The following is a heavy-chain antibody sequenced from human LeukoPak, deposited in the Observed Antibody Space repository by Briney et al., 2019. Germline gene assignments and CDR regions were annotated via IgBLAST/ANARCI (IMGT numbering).Heavy chain of an antibody. CDR2: MHPNSGNT. CDR3: ARGRGSGSYYNELFFDY. V-gene: IGHV1-8*01. J-gene: IGHJ4*02. CDR1: GYTFTSYD. D-gene: IGHD3-10*01. Sequence: ASVKVSCKASGYTFTSYDINWVRQATGQGLEWMGWMHPNSGNTGYAQKFQGRVTMTRNTSISTAYMELSSLRSEDTAVYYCARGRGSGSYYNELFFDYWGQGTLVTVSS.